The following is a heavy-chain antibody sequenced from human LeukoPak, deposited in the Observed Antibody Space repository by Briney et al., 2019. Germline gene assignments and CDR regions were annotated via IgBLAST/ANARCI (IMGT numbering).Heavy chain of an antibody. D-gene: IGHD6-19*01. CDR1: GFIFSTYG. CDR2: IWYDGSIT. Sequence: GGSLRLSCAASGFIFSTYGMHWVRQPPGKGLEWVAVIWYDGSITYYGDSVKGRFTISRDNSKNTLYLQINSLRAEDTAAYYCARASGPFDYWGQGTLVTVSS. V-gene: IGHV3-33*01. J-gene: IGHJ4*02. CDR3: ARASGPFDY.